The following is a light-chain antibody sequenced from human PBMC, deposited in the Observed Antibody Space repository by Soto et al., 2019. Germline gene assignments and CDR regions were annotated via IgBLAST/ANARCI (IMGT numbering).Light chain of an antibody. CDR3: AAWDDSLSGVV. Sequence: QSVLTQPPSASGTLGHRVTISCSGSGSNIGSNYVYWYQQLPGTAPKLLIYKNNERPSGVPDRFSGSKSGTSASLAISGLRSEDEADYYCAAWDDSLSGVVFGGGTKLTVL. J-gene: IGLJ2*01. CDR1: GSNIGSNY. V-gene: IGLV1-47*01. CDR2: KNN.